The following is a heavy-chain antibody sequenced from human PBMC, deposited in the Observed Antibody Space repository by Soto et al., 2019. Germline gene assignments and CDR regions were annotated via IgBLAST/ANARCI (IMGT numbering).Heavy chain of an antibody. Sequence: PVGSLRLSCAASGFTFSSYWMSWVRQAPGKGLEWVANIKQDGSEKYYVDSVKGRFTISRDNAKNSLYLQMNSLRAEDTAVYCCARYRPNLIAAAGFYFDYWGQGTLVTVSS. D-gene: IGHD6-13*01. J-gene: IGHJ4*02. CDR2: IKQDGSEK. CDR1: GFTFSSYW. CDR3: ARYRPNLIAAAGFYFDY. V-gene: IGHV3-7*03.